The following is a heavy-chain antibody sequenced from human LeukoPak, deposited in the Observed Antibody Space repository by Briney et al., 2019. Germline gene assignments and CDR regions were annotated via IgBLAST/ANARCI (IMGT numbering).Heavy chain of an antibody. CDR3: AKGGGSIGRSYYFDY. Sequence: GRSLRLSCAASGFTFSSYAMHWVRQAPGKGLEWVAAISNDGSNKFYADSVKGRFALSRDNPTSTVILQMNSLRAEDTAVYYCAKGGGSIGRSYYFDYWGQGTLVTVSS. J-gene: IGHJ4*02. V-gene: IGHV3-30*09. D-gene: IGHD2-15*01. CDR2: ISNDGSNK. CDR1: GFTFSSYA.